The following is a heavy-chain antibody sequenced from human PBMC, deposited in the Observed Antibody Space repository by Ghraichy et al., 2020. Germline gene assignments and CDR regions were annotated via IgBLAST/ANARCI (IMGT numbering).Heavy chain of an antibody. CDR2: ISGDGGST. CDR3: AKDIYLSDGYNHEEGYYYGVDV. V-gene: IGHV3-43*02. D-gene: IGHD5-24*01. Sequence: GGSLRLSCAASGFTFDDYAMHWVRQAPGKGLEWVSLISGDGGSTCYADSVKGRFTISRDNSKNSLYLQMNNLRTEDTALYYCAKDIYLSDGYNHEEGYYYGVDVWGQGTTVTVAS. J-gene: IGHJ6*02. CDR1: GFTFDDYA.